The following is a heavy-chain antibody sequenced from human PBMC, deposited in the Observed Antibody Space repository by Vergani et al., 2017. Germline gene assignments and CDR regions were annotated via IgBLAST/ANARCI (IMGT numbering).Heavy chain of an antibody. Sequence: QVQLQESGPGLVKPSQTLSLTCSVSGGPTTSGGFYWSWIRQPAGKGLEWIGRIHTTGSTKYNPSLESRVTMSVDTSNNQFSLRLSSVTAAHTAFYYCASSRMRTTVFDFWGQGTLVTVSS. V-gene: IGHV4-61*02. CDR1: GGPTTSGGFY. CDR3: ASSRMRTTVFDF. CDR2: IHTTGST. D-gene: IGHD4/OR15-4a*01. J-gene: IGHJ4*02.